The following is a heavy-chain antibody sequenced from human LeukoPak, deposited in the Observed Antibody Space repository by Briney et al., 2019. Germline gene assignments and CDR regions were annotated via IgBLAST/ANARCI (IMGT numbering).Heavy chain of an antibody. CDR3: ARDQGGGNCDF. Sequence: GASVKVSCKASGYTFASYGFSWVRQAPGQGREWMGWIGAYNGHRTYAQNFQGRVSMTTDSSTNTAYMELRSLRPDDTAVYYCARDQGGGNCDFWGQGSLVTVSS. V-gene: IGHV1-18*01. CDR1: GYTFASYG. CDR2: IGAYNGHR. J-gene: IGHJ4*02. D-gene: IGHD2-21*01.